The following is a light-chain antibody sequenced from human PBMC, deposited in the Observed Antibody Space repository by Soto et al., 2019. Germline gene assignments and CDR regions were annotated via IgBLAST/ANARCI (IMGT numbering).Light chain of an antibody. CDR1: QTVSSSY. CDR2: GAS. J-gene: IGKJ4*01. V-gene: IGKV3-20*01. CDR3: QQYDTSPRLT. Sequence: EIVLTQSPGTLSLSPGERATLSCRASQTVSSSYLAWYQQKPGQAPRLLIYGASARATRIPDRFSGSGSGTDFTLTISSLEPEDFAVYYCQQYDTSPRLTFGGGTKVEIK.